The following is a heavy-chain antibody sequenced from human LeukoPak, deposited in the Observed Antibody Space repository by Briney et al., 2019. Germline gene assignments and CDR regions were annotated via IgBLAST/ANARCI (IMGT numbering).Heavy chain of an antibody. CDR1: GYSISSGYY. CDR2: IDHSGST. J-gene: IGHJ5*02. Sequence: SETLSLTCTVSGYSISSGYYWGWIRPPPGKGLEWTGSIDHSGSTYYNPSLKSRITISVDTSKNQFSLKLSSVTAADTAVYYCARGGYSGYVAWFDPWGQGTLVTVPS. V-gene: IGHV4-38-2*02. CDR3: ARGGYSGYVAWFDP. D-gene: IGHD5-12*01.